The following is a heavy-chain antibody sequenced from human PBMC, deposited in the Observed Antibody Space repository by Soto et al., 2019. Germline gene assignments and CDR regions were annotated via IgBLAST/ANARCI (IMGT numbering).Heavy chain of an antibody. CDR3: ARDAGGHCDH. Sequence: PSETLSLTCTVSGAPITINYWSWIRQAPGKGLEWIGYIYYSGSTTYNPSLKSRVTMSADTSKDQFSLKLNSVTAADTAVYYCARDAGGHCDHWGPGSRVTVTS. V-gene: IGHV4-59*01. CDR1: GAPITINY. CDR2: IYYSGST. J-gene: IGHJ4*01. D-gene: IGHD2-15*01.